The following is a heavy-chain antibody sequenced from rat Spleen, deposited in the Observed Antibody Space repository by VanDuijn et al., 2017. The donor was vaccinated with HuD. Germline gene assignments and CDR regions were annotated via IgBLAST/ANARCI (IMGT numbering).Heavy chain of an antibody. CDR3: ARRGVHYYAMDA. Sequence: EVQLQESGPGLVKPSQSPSLTCSVTGYSITSTYWGWIRKFPGNKMEWMGYISYSGSTSSNPSFKSRISITRDTSKNQFFLQLNSVTTEDTATYYCARRGVHYYAMDAWGQGASVTVSS. V-gene: IGHV3-1*01. D-gene: IGHD4-3*01. J-gene: IGHJ4*01. CDR1: GYSITSTY. CDR2: ISYSGST.